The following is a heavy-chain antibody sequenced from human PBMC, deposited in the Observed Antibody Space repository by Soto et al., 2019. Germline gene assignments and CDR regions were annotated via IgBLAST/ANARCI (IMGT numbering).Heavy chain of an antibody. D-gene: IGHD3-10*01. J-gene: IGHJ6*01. CDR1: GFTFSDSW. V-gene: IGHV3-7*01. CDR2: IKQDGSEK. CDR3: AKDRSGSGSYSYYYYGMDV. Sequence: EVQLVESGGGLVQPGGSLRLSCAASGFTFSDSWMDWVRQAPGKGPEWVANIKQDGSEKNYVDSVKGRFTISRDNAKNSLYLQMNSLRAEDTAVYYCAKDRSGSGSYSYYYYGMDVW.